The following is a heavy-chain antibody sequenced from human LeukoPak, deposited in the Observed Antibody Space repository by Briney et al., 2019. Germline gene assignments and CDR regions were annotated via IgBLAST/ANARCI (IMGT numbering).Heavy chain of an antibody. V-gene: IGHV3-15*01. CDR3: TTGLGNYYDY. CDR2: VKSKAVGGTV. CDR1: GFTFGRAW. J-gene: IGHJ4*02. Sequence: GGSLRLSCAASGFTFGRAWMHWVRQAPGKGLEWVGRVKSKAVGGTVDYAAPVRGRFAISRDDSIDTVYLQMNSLKTEDTALYYCTTGLGNYYDYWGQGTLVTVSS. D-gene: IGHD3-10*01.